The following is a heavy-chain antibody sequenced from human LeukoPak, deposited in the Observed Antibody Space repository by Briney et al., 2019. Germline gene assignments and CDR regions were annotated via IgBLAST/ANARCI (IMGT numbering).Heavy chain of an antibody. D-gene: IGHD2-2*01. J-gene: IGHJ4*02. CDR2: ISGSGGST. Sequence: PGGSLRLSCAASGFTFSSYAMSWVRQALGKGLEWVSAISGSGGSTYYADSVKGRFTISRDNSKNTLYLQMNSLRAEDTAVYYCAKGRSGCSSTSCYALYYFDYWGQGTLVTVSS. CDR3: AKGRSGCSSTSCYALYYFDY. V-gene: IGHV3-23*01. CDR1: GFTFSSYA.